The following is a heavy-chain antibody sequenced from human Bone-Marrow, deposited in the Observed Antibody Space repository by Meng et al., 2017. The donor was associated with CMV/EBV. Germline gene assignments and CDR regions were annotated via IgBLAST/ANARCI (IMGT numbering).Heavy chain of an antibody. V-gene: IGHV3-7*03. D-gene: IGHD2-2*01. CDR3: ARDYGQFGSRAYGMDV. CDR2: IKQDGSEK. Sequence: ETLSLTCAASGFTFSSYWLSWVRQAPGKGLEWVANIKQDGSEKYYVDSVKGRFTISRDNSKNTLYLQMNSLRAEDTAVYYCARDYGQFGSRAYGMDVWGQGTTVTVSS. J-gene: IGHJ6*02. CDR1: GFTFSSYW.